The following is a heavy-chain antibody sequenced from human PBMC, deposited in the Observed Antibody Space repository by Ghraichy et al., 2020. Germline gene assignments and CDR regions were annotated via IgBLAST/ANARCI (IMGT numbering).Heavy chain of an antibody. D-gene: IGHD3-10*01. CDR1: GGTFSSYA. Sequence: SVKVSCKASGGTFSSYAISWVRQAPGQGLEWMGGIIPIFGTANYAQKFQGRVTITADESTSTAYMELSSLRSEDTAVYYCARDIQLGELRLVSLVVWGQGTTVTVSS. CDR2: IIPIFGTA. CDR3: ARDIQLGELRLVSLVV. J-gene: IGHJ6*02. V-gene: IGHV1-69*13.